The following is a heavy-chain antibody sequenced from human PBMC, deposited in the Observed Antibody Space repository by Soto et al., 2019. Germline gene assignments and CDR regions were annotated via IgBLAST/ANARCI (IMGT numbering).Heavy chain of an antibody. V-gene: IGHV4-31*02. Sequence: QVRLQEWGPGLVKPSKTLSLKCSISGGSINTGGRYWSCIRQLPGKGLEWIGDIYYSGKTYYNESLKSRVTISIEAAKTQFSLKLSSVTAADTAVYYCAQALVFTGGDGFDIWGQGRLVTVSS. CDR2: IYYSGKT. D-gene: IGHD1-1*01. CDR3: AQALVFTGGDGFDI. CDR1: GGSINTGGRY. J-gene: IGHJ3*02.